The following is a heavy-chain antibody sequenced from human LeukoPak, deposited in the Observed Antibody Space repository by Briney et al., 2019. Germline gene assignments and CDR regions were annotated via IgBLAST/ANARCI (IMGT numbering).Heavy chain of an antibody. CDR1: GISLSNYA. V-gene: IGHV3-23*01. D-gene: IGHD3-10*01. Sequence: GGSLRLSCVVSGISLSNYAMAWVRQAPGKGLEWVSYISERGGSTTYADSVKGRFTISRDTSLNTLYLQMNNLRAEDTAVYFCAKRGVVIRGLLVIGYHQEAYHYDFWGQGVLVTVSS. J-gene: IGHJ4*02. CDR2: ISERGGST. CDR3: AKRGVVIRGLLVIGYHQEAYHYDF.